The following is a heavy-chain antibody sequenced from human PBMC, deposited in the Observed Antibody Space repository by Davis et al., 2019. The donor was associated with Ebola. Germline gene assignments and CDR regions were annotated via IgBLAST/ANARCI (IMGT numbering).Heavy chain of an antibody. CDR2: INSDGSTT. Sequence: HTGGSLRPSCAAPRFTFSDSWMHWVRQVPGKGLVWVARINSDGSTTLYADSVKGRFTISRDNAKNTLYLQMDSLTDDDTALYYCSRGVDTTLASWSDALDVWGQGTMVTVSS. V-gene: IGHV3-74*01. CDR3: SRGVDTTLASWSDALDV. D-gene: IGHD2-15*01. J-gene: IGHJ3*01. CDR1: RFTFSDSW.